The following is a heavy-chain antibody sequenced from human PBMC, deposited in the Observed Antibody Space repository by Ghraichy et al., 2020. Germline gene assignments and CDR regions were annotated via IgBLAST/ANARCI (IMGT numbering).Heavy chain of an antibody. V-gene: IGHV1-69*13. D-gene: IGHD5-24*01. Sequence: SVKVSCKASGGTFSSYAISWVRQAPGQGLEWMGGIIPIFGTANYAQKFPGRVTITADESTSTAYMELSSPRSEDTAVYYCARSACPEMATICYFDYWGQGTLVTVSS. CDR1: GGTFSSYA. J-gene: IGHJ4*02. CDR3: ARSACPEMATICYFDY. CDR2: IIPIFGTA.